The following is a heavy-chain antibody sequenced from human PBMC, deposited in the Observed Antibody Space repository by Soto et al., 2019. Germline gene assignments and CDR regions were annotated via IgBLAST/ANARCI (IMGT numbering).Heavy chain of an antibody. Sequence: SETLSLTCAVYGGSFSGYYWTWIRQPPGTGLEWIGEINHSGSTNYNPSLKSRVTISVDTSKNQFSLKLTSVTAADTAVYYCARDVANWFDYWGPGTLVTVSS. CDR2: INHSGST. D-gene: IGHD1-1*01. CDR3: ARDVANWFDY. J-gene: IGHJ4*02. CDR1: GGSFSGYY. V-gene: IGHV4-34*01.